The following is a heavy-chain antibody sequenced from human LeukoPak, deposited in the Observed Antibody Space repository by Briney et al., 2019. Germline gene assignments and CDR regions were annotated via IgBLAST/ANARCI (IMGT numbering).Heavy chain of an antibody. D-gene: IGHD4-17*01. CDR1: GYTFTGYY. J-gene: IGHJ6*03. CDR3: ARGTTVTTFFGLPRTNYYYYMDV. Sequence: ASVKVSCKASGYTFTGYYMHWVRQAPGQGLEWMGWINPNSGGTNYAQKFQGRVTMTRDTSISTAYMELSRLRSDDTAVYYCARGTTVTTFFGLPRTNYYYYMDVWGKGTTVTISS. CDR2: INPNSGGT. V-gene: IGHV1-2*02.